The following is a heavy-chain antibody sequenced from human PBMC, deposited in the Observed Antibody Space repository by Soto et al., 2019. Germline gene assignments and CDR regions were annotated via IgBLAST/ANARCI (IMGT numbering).Heavy chain of an antibody. CDR1: GGSISSYY. D-gene: IGHD6-6*01. CDR2: IYDSGST. Sequence: SETLSLTCTVSGGSISSYYWSWIRQPPGKGLEWIGYIYDSGSTNYNPSLKSRVTISVDTSKNQFSLKLTSVTAADMAVYYCAAPPRYWSQGTLVTVSS. J-gene: IGHJ4*02. CDR3: AAPPRY. V-gene: IGHV4-59*01.